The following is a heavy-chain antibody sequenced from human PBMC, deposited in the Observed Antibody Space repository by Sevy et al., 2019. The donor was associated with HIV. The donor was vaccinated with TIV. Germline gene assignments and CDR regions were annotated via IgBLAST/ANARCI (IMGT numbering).Heavy chain of an antibody. Sequence: GGSLRLSCAASGFTFSSYGMHWVRQAPGKGLEWVAVIWYDGSNKYYADSVKGRFTISRDNSKNTLYLQMNSLRAEDTAVYYCAKVEAAAGWGCYYYYYMDVWGKGTTVTVSS. J-gene: IGHJ6*03. V-gene: IGHV3-33*06. CDR2: IWYDGSNK. CDR1: GFTFSSYG. D-gene: IGHD6-13*01. CDR3: AKVEAAAGWGCYYYYYMDV.